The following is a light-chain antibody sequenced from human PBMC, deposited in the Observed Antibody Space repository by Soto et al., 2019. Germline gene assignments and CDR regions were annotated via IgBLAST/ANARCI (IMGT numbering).Light chain of an antibody. CDR2: DAS. V-gene: IGKV3-11*01. CDR1: QSISSH. J-gene: IGKJ4*01. Sequence: EIVLTQSPATLSLSPGEGATLSCRASQSISSHLAWYQQKPGPAPRLLMYDASNRATGIPARFSGSGSGTDFTLTISSLAPEDFAVYYCQQRPNWPLTFGGGTKVEIK. CDR3: QQRPNWPLT.